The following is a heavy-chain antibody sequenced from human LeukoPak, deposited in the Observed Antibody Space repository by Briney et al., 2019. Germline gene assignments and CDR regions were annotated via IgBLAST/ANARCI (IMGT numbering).Heavy chain of an antibody. CDR1: GFTFSSYS. V-gene: IGHV3-48*02. CDR3: ARDYCSSTSCYVDY. D-gene: IGHD2-2*01. CDR2: ISSSSSTI. Sequence: GGSLRLSCAASGFTFSSYSMNWVRQAPGKGLEWVSYISSSSSTIYYADSVKGRFTISRDNAKNSLYLQMNSLRDEDTAVYYCARDYCSSTSCYVDYWGQGTLVTVSS. J-gene: IGHJ4*02.